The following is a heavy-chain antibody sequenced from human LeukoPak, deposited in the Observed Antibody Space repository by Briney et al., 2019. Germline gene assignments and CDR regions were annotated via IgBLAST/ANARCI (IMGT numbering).Heavy chain of an antibody. J-gene: IGHJ4*02. Sequence: TSETLSLTCTVSGYSISSGYYWGWIRQPPGKGLEWIGSIYHSGSTYYNPSLKSRVTISVDTSKNQFSLKLSSVTAADTAVYYCARDTAMAHFDYWGQGTLVTVSS. D-gene: IGHD5-18*01. CDR1: GYSISSGYY. CDR3: ARDTAMAHFDY. V-gene: IGHV4-38-2*02. CDR2: IYHSGST.